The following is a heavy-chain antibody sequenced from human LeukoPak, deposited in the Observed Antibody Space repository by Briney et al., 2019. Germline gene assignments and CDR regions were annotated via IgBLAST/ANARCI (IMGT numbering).Heavy chain of an antibody. CDR3: AKVVGATTRGYFDY. V-gene: IGHV3-23*01. CDR1: GFTFSSYA. J-gene: IGHJ4*02. Sequence: GGSLRLSCAASGFTFSSYAMSWVRQAPGKGLEWVSTISGSGGSTYYADSVKGRFTISRDNSKDTLYLQMNSLRAEDTAVYYCAKVVGATTRGYFDYWGQGTLVTVSS. CDR2: ISGSGGST. D-gene: IGHD1-26*01.